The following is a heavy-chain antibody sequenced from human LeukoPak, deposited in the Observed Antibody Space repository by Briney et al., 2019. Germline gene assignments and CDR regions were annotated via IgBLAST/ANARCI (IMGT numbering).Heavy chain of an antibody. CDR2: ISGSGGST. Sequence: GGSLTLSCAASGFTFGSYAMYWVRQAPGKGLEWVSGISGSGGSTFSADSVKGRFTISRDNSENTVYLQMNSLRADDTAVYYCAKTTAGYSSGRYPGWPVDYWGQGTLVTVSS. CDR1: GFTFGSYA. CDR3: AKTTAGYSSGRYPGWPVDY. D-gene: IGHD6-19*01. V-gene: IGHV3-23*01. J-gene: IGHJ4*02.